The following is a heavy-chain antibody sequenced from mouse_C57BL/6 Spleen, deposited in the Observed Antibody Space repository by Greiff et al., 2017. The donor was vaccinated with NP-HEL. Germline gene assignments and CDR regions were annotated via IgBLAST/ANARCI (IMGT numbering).Heavy chain of an antibody. Sequence: EVQGVESGEGLVKPGGSLKLSCAASGFTFSSYAMSWVRQTPEKRLEWVAYISSGGDYIYYADTVKGRFTISRDNARNTLYLQMSSLKSEDTAMYYCTREGYYSWFAYWGQGTLVTVSA. CDR1: GFTFSSYA. CDR2: ISSGGDYI. D-gene: IGHD2-3*01. J-gene: IGHJ3*01. V-gene: IGHV5-9-1*02. CDR3: TREGYYSWFAY.